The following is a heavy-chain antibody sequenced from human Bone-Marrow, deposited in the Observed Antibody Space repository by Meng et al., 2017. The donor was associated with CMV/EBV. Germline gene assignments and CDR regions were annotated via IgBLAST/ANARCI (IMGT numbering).Heavy chain of an antibody. J-gene: IGHJ4*01. CDR3: VRHRGWGYNWKDYYFDY. D-gene: IGHD1-20*01. CDR1: GGSVTSTSYY. Sequence: SETLSLTCSASGGSVTSTSYYWGWIRQPPGKGLEWVGTMYYNGNTYYNSSLKSRLFISVDTSRDQFSLKLSSVTAADTAVYYCVRHRGWGYNWKDYYFDYWGQGILVTVSS. V-gene: IGHV4-39*01. CDR2: MYYNGNT.